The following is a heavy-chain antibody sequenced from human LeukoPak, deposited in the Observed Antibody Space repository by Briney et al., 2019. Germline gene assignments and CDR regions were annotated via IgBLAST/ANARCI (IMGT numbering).Heavy chain of an antibody. D-gene: IGHD3-16*01. CDR2: VDHTGST. CDR3: AREGGGFDY. Sequence: SETLSLTCSVSDDSITMYYWTWIRQPPGKGLEWIGYVDHTGSTNFNPSLNGRVSISRDTTKNLFSLRLSSVTAADTAVYYCAREGGGFDYWGQGTLVTVSS. J-gene: IGHJ4*02. CDR1: DDSITMYY. V-gene: IGHV4-59*12.